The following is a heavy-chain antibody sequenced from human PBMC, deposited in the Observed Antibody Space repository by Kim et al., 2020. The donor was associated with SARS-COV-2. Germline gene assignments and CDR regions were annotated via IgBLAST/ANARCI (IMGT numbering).Heavy chain of an antibody. D-gene: IGHD2-2*01. CDR3: ARGYCSSTSCYRFDP. Sequence: SETLSLTCTVSGGSISSYYWSWIRQPPGKGLEWIGYIYYSGSTNYNPSLKSRVTISVDTSKNQFSLKLSSVTAADTAVYYCARGYCSSTSCYRFDPWGQGTLVTVSS. V-gene: IGHV4-59*01. J-gene: IGHJ5*02. CDR2: IYYSGST. CDR1: GGSISSYY.